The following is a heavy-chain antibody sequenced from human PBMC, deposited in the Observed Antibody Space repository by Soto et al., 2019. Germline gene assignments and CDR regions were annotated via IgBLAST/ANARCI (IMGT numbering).Heavy chain of an antibody. CDR3: AAGYYDYIWGSSRKALNAFDI. D-gene: IGHD3-16*01. CDR2: IVAKRGNT. J-gene: IGHJ3*02. Sequence: SVKVSCKASGGGNLRDYRTTWVRRAPGQGLEWMGGIVAKRGNTNYAQKFQERVTITRDVSTSTAYMELSSLRSEDTAVYYCAAGYYDYIWGSSRKALNAFDIWGQGTMVTVSS. V-gene: IGHV1-69*16. CDR1: GGGNLRDYR.